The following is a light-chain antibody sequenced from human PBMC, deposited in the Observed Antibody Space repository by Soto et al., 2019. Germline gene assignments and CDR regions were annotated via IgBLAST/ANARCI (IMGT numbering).Light chain of an antibody. CDR2: AAS. J-gene: IGKJ1*01. Sequence: DIQMTQSPSSLSASVGDRVTITCRASQSIDRYLNRYQQKLGKAPKVLIYAASTLQSGVPSRFSGSGSGTHFTLTISSLQPEDSATYYCQQSYNTPRTFGQGTKV. CDR3: QQSYNTPRT. V-gene: IGKV1-39*01. CDR1: QSIDRY.